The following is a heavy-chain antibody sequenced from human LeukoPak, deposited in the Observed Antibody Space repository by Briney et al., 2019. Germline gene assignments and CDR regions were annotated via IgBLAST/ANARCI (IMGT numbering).Heavy chain of an antibody. Sequence: GASVKVSCKASGYTFTSYGISWVRQAPGQGLEWMGWISAYNGNTNYAQKLQGRVTMTTDTSTSTAYMELRSLRSDNTAVYYCARDRFRGVASEDYYYGMDVWGQGTTVTVSS. V-gene: IGHV1-18*01. D-gene: IGHD3-10*01. J-gene: IGHJ6*02. CDR2: ISAYNGNT. CDR3: ARDRFRGVASEDYYYGMDV. CDR1: GYTFTSYG.